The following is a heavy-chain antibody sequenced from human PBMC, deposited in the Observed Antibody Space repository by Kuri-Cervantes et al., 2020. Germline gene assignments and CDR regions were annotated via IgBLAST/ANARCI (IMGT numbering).Heavy chain of an antibody. D-gene: IGHD2-15*01. CDR2: ISSSSSYM. V-gene: IGHV3-21*04. J-gene: IGHJ5*02. CDR1: GFTFSSYS. CDR3: ASSPHCSGGSCYWFDP. Sequence: LSLTCAASGFTFSSYSMNWVRQAPGKGLEWVSSISSSSSYMYYADSVKGRFTISRDNAKNSLYLQMNSLRAEDTAVYYCASSPHCSGGSCYWFDPWGQGTLVTVSS.